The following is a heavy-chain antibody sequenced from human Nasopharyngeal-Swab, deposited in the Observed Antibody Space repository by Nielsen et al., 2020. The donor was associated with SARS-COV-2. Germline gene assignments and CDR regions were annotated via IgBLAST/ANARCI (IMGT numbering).Heavy chain of an antibody. D-gene: IGHD2-2*01. CDR3: ASDSRY. V-gene: IGHV3-21*01. Sequence: GESLKISCAASGFTFSDYTMNWVRQAPGQGLEWVSSISSSGSYMYYTYSVKGRFTMSRDNAKNSLYLQMNSLRAEDTAVYYCASDSRYWGQGTLVTVSS. CDR2: ISSSGSYM. J-gene: IGHJ4*02. CDR1: GFTFSDYT.